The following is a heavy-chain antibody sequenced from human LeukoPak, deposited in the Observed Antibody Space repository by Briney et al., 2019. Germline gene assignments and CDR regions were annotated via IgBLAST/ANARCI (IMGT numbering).Heavy chain of an antibody. V-gene: IGHV3-30*04. D-gene: IGHD6-19*01. CDR3: ARDFHSSGVVPQHNWFDP. Sequence: GGSLRLSCAASGFTFGSYAMHWVRQAPGKGLEGVAVISYDGSNKYYADSVKGRFTISRDNSKNTLYLQMNSLRAEDTAVYYCARDFHSSGVVPQHNWFDPWGQGTLVTVSS. J-gene: IGHJ5*02. CDR2: ISYDGSNK. CDR1: GFTFGSYA.